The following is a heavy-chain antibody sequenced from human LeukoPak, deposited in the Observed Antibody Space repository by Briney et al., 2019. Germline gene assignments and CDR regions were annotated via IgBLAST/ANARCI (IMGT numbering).Heavy chain of an antibody. CDR2: IYYSGST. Sequence: KPSETMSLARPVADRFTSRYYGSWVRQPPGKGLEWIGYIYYSGSTNYSPSLKSRVTTSVDTSKNQFSLKRSSLTAADTAVYYCARQGYSAYEILEYWGQGTLVTVSS. J-gene: IGHJ4*02. CDR3: ARQGYSAYEILEY. CDR1: DRFTSRYY. D-gene: IGHD5-12*01. V-gene: IGHV4-59*08.